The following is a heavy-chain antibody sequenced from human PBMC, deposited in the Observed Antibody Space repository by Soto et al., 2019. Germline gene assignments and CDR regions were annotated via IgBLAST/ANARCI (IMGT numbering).Heavy chain of an antibody. CDR3: ASLGVGDWANYYYYYGMDV. J-gene: IGHJ6*02. Sequence: PGGSLRLSCAATGFTFSVYAMTWVRQAPGKGLEWVSAVTANGGSTYSADSVKGRFTISRDNSKNTLFLQMNSLRAEDTGVYYCASLGVGDWANYYYYYGMDVGGQGTTVTVSS. V-gene: IGHV3-23*01. CDR2: VTANGGST. CDR1: GFTFSVYA. D-gene: IGHD2-21*02.